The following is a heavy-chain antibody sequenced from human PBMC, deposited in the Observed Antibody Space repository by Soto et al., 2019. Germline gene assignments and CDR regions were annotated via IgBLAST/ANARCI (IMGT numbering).Heavy chain of an antibody. CDR1: GYSISISNW. CDR3: ASSAVAITSVGYFDY. V-gene: IGHV4-28*01. Sequence: QVQLQESGPGLVKPSDTLSLTCAVSGYSISISNWWGWIRQPPGKGLEWIGYIYYSGSTYYNPSLKSRVTMSVDTSKHQFSLKLSSVTAVDTAVYYCASSAVAITSVGYFDYWGQGPLVTVSS. CDR2: IYYSGST. J-gene: IGHJ4*02. D-gene: IGHD3-22*01.